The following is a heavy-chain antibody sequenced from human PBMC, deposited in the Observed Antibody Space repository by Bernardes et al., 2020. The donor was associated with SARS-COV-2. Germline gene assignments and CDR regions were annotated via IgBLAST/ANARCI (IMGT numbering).Heavy chain of an antibody. Sequence: GGSLTLSCAVSGFTFSRYWVNWVRPAPGKGLEWVANIKQDGSEKYYVDSVKGRFTISRDNAKNSLYLLMNSLRAEDTAVYYCARVMNGYYDISGSSTLGGFDYWGQGTLVTVSS. V-gene: IGHV3-7*04. D-gene: IGHD3-22*01. J-gene: IGHJ4*02. CDR2: IKQDGSEK. CDR3: ARVMNGYYDISGSSTLGGFDY. CDR1: GFTFSRYW.